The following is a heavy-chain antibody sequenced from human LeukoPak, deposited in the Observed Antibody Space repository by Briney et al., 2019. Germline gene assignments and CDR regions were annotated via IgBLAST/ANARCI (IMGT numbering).Heavy chain of an antibody. CDR3: AKQSYARSLGE. CDR1: GFPFSDFS. V-gene: IGHV3-23*01. D-gene: IGHD2-8*01. Sequence: GGSLRLSCATSGFPFSDFSMSWVRQAPAKGVEWISSTNYGGTSTYYAEFVKGRFIIARDNSKNTLYLQMSSLRVEDAAVYYCAKQSYARSLGEGGPGTLVSVSS. CDR2: TNYGGTST. J-gene: IGHJ4*02.